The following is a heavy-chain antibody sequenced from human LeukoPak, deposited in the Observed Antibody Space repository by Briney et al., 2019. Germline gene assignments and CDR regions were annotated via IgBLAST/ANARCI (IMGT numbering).Heavy chain of an antibody. CDR1: GFTFSSYW. CDR2: IKQDGSEK. V-gene: IGHV3-7*01. D-gene: IGHD6-13*01. Sequence: PGGSLRLSCAASGFTFSSYWMSWVRQAPGKGLEWVANIKQDGSEKYYVDSVKGRFTISRDNAKNSLYLQMNSLRAEDTAVYYCARDRMIAAAGTYYYYGMDVWGQGTTVTVSS. CDR3: ARDRMIAAAGTYYYYGMDV. J-gene: IGHJ6*02.